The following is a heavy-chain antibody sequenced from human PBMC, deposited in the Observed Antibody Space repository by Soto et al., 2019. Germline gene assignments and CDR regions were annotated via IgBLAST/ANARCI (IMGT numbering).Heavy chain of an antibody. CDR1: GASITNGGYY. CDR3: SMPDGRLRDSSSWYYFDY. D-gene: IGHD6-13*01. V-gene: IGHV4-31*03. J-gene: IGHJ4*02. Sequence: SETLSLTCSVSGASITNGGYYWTWIRQHPGKGLEWIGYFYYSGSTYYNPSLKSRVTISVDTSKNQFSLKLSSVTAADTAVYYCSMPDGRLRDSSSWYYFDYWGQGTLVTISS. CDR2: FYYSGST.